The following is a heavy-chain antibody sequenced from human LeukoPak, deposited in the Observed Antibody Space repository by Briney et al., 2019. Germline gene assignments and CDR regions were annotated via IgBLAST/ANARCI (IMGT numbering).Heavy chain of an antibody. Sequence: PSETLSRTCTVSGGSISTYYWSWIRQPPGKGLEWIGYIYYSGSTSYNPSLKSRVTMSVDTSENQVSLKLTSVTAADTAVYYCATARIKLPSSPFDYWGQGALVTVSS. J-gene: IGHJ4*02. V-gene: IGHV4-59*01. CDR1: GGSISTYY. D-gene: IGHD2-15*01. CDR2: IYYSGST. CDR3: ATARIKLPSSPFDY.